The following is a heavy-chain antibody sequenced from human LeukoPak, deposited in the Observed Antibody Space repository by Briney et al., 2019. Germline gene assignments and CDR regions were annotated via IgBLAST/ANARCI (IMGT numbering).Heavy chain of an antibody. Sequence: ASVKVSCKASGYTFISYDINWVRQATGQGLEWMGWMNPNSGNTGYAQKFQGRVTMTRNTSISTAYMELSSLRSEDTAVYYCARGGDTRYYYDSSGPPSDWGQGTLVTVSS. V-gene: IGHV1-8*01. CDR3: ARGGDTRYYYDSSGPPSD. CDR2: MNPNSGNT. J-gene: IGHJ4*02. D-gene: IGHD3-22*01. CDR1: GYTFISYD.